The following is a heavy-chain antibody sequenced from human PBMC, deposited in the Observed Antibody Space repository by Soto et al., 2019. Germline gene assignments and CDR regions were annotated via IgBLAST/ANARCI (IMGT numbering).Heavy chain of an antibody. V-gene: IGHV4-61*01. D-gene: IGHD2-21*02. J-gene: IGHJ6*02. CDR3: ARGSHCGGDCYSGYYYYYGMDV. CDR1: GGSVSSGRFY. Sequence: PSETLSLTCTASGGSVSSGRFYWSWSRQPPGKGLEWIGYIYYTGSTKYNPSLRSRVTISVDTSKNQFSLKLTSVTAADTAVYYCARGSHCGGDCYSGYYYYYGMDVWGQGTTVTVSS. CDR2: IYYTGST.